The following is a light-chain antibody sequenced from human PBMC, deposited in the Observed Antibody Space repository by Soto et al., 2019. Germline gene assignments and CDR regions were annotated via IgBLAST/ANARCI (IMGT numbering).Light chain of an antibody. CDR3: HQRSNWPQT. CDR2: DAS. J-gene: IGKJ5*01. Sequence: EVVLTQSPATLSLSPGERATLSCRASQSVSSFLAWYQQKPGQAPRLLIYDASNRATGIPARFSGSGSGTDFTLTISSLEPEDFAVYYCHQRSNWPQTFGQGTRLEMK. CDR1: QSVSSF. V-gene: IGKV3-11*01.